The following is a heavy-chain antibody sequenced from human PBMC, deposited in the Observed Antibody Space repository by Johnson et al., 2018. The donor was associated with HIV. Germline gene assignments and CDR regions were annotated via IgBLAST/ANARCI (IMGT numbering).Heavy chain of an antibody. CDR1: GFTFSSYD. CDR3: ARDLQGRDAFDI. J-gene: IGHJ3*02. CDR2: IGTAGDT. V-gene: IGHV3-13*01. Sequence: VQLVGTGGGLVQPGGSLGVSCAASGFTFSSYDMHWVRQATGQGLEWVSAIGTAGDTYSPGAVKCRFTISRENAKNSLYLQMNRLRAEDTAVYYCARDLQGRDAFDIWGQGTMVTVSS.